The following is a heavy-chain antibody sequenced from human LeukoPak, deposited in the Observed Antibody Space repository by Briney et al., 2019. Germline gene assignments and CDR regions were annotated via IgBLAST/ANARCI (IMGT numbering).Heavy chain of an antibody. V-gene: IGHV6-1*01. J-gene: IGHJ4*02. CDR3: ARDPSSGWYGGRYYFDY. CDR2: TYYRSKWYN. CDR1: GDSFSSNSAA. Sequence: SQTLSLTCAISGDSFSSNSAAWNRIRQSPSRGLEWLGRTYYRSKWYNDYAVSVKSRITINPDTSKNQFSLQLNSVTPEDTAVYYCARDPSSGWYGGRYYFDYWGQGTLVTVSS. D-gene: IGHD6-19*01.